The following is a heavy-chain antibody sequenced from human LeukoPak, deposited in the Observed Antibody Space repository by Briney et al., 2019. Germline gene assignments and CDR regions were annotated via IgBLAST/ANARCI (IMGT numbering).Heavy chain of an antibody. V-gene: IGHV1-24*01. CDR1: GHTLTQLS. Sequence: ASVKVSCRISGHTLTQLSMHWVRQSLGKGLEWMGGFNPEDGNTIYAQKFQGRISMTEDTSADTAYMELSSLRSEDTAIYYCASGYCHNGECNWGDFWGQGTLVTVSS. CDR2: FNPEDGNT. CDR3: ASGYCHNGECNWGDF. D-gene: IGHD2-8*01. J-gene: IGHJ4*02.